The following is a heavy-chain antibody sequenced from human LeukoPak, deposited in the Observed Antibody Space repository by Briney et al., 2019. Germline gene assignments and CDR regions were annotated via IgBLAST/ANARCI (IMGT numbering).Heavy chain of an antibody. CDR1: GGSISSGSYY. D-gene: IGHD6-19*01. V-gene: IGHV4-61*02. J-gene: IGHJ4*02. CDR2: IYTSGST. CDR3: ARGPPYSSGWHWGHPFDY. Sequence: SGTLSLTCTVSGGSISSGSYYWSWIRQPAGKGLEWIGRIYTSGSTNYNPSLKSRVTISVDKSKNQFSLKLSSVTAADTAVYYCARGPPYSSGWHWGHPFDYWGQGTLVTVSS.